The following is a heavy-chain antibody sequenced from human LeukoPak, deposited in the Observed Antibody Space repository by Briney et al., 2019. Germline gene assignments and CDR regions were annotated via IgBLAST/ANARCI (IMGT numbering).Heavy chain of an antibody. D-gene: IGHD1-20*01. Sequence: GGSLRLSCAASGFTFSSYSMSWVRQAPGKGLEWVSAISSSGGSTDYADSVKGRFTISRDNSKNTLYLQMKSLRAEDTAVYYCAKKMSITAASQVDYWGQGTLVTVSS. V-gene: IGHV3-23*01. CDR2: ISSSGGST. CDR3: AKKMSITAASQVDY. CDR1: GFTFSSYS. J-gene: IGHJ4*02.